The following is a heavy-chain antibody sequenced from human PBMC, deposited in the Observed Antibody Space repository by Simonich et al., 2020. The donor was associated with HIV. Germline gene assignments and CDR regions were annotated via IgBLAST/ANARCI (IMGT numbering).Heavy chain of an antibody. CDR2: IVVGRGNT. D-gene: IGHD3-10*01. Sequence: QMQLVQSGPEVKKPGTSVKVSCKASGFTFSSSAMQWGRQARGQRLEWIGWIVVGRGNTTYAQKFQERVTITRAMSTSTAYMDLSSLRSEATAVYYCASVRYGSGSYYSHYWGQGTLVTVSS. CDR3: ASVRYGSGSYYSHY. CDR1: GFTFSSSA. V-gene: IGHV1-58*02. J-gene: IGHJ4*02.